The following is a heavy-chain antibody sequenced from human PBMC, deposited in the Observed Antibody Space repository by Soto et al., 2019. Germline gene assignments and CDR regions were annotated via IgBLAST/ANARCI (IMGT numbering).Heavy chain of an antibody. V-gene: IGHV4-39*01. J-gene: IGHJ4*02. CDR1: GGSISISNYY. Sequence: PSDTLSLTCTVSGGSISISNYYWCWIRHPPGKGLEWIGSIYYSGSTYYNPSLKSRVTISVDTSKNQFSLKLSSVTAADTAVFYCARPSSSSGIIDYWGQGTLVTVSS. CDR2: IYYSGST. D-gene: IGHD6-6*01. CDR3: ARPSSSSGIIDY.